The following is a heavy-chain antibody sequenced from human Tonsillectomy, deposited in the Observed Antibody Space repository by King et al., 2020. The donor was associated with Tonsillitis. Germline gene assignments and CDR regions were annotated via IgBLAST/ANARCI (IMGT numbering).Heavy chain of an antibody. CDR1: GYSFTSQW. Sequence: VQLVESGAEVKKPGESLKISCKGFGYSFTSQWIGWVRQMPGKGLECMGIIYPGDSDTRYSPSSQGQVTIPADKSISTAYLQWRSLKASDTAMYYCASKASGWYYWGQGTLVTVSS. J-gene: IGHJ4*02. D-gene: IGHD6-19*01. V-gene: IGHV5-51*01. CDR2: IYPGDSDT. CDR3: ASKASGWYY.